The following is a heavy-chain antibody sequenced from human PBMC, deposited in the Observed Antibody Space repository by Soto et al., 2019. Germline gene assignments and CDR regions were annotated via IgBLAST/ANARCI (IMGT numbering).Heavy chain of an antibody. CDR1: GYTFTGYY. D-gene: IGHD6-13*01. V-gene: IGHV1-2*02. Sequence: ASVKASCKASGYTFTGYYMHGVRQAPGQGLEWMGWINPNSGGTNYAQKFQGRVTMTRETSISTAYMELSRLRSDDTAVYYCARVSLGIAAAGMDVSGQGTRVTLSS. CDR3: ARVSLGIAAAGMDV. J-gene: IGHJ6*02. CDR2: INPNSGGT.